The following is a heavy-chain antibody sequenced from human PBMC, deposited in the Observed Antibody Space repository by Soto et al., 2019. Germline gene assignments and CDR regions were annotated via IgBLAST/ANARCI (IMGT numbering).Heavy chain of an antibody. Sequence: ASVKVSCKASGYTFTSYDINWVRQGTGQGLEWMGWMNPNSGNTGYAQKFQGRVTMTRNTSISTAYMELSSLRSEDTAVYYCARDGYSSSWYVADYYYYYMDVWGKGTTVTVSS. V-gene: IGHV1-8*01. CDR1: GYTFTSYD. CDR2: MNPNSGNT. J-gene: IGHJ6*03. CDR3: ARDGYSSSWYVADYYYYYMDV. D-gene: IGHD6-13*01.